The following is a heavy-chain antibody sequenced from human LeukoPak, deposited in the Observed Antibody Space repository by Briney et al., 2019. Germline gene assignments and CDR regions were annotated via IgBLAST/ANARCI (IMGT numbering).Heavy chain of an antibody. J-gene: IGHJ5*02. CDR3: ARDRGGKIGYNWFDP. D-gene: IGHD3-16*01. CDR1: GYTFTSYG. V-gene: IGHV1-18*01. Sequence: ASVKVSCKASGYTFTSYGISWVRQAPGQGLEWMGWISAYNGNTNYAQKLQGRVTMTTDTSTSTAYMELRSLRSDDTAVYYCARDRGGKIGYNWFDPWGQGTLVTVSS. CDR2: ISAYNGNT.